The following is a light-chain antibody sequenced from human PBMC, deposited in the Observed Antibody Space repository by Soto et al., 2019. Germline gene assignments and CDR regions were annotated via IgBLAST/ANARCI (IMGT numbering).Light chain of an antibody. J-gene: IGKJ1*01. V-gene: IGKV3-20*01. CDR3: QQYGSSPLT. CDR1: QSVSSSY. CDR2: GAS. Sequence: DIVLTQSPGPLSWSPGEKATLSCRASQSVSSSYLAWYQQKPGQAPRLLSYGASSRATGIPDRFSGSGSGTDFTLTISRLEPEDFAVYFCQQYGSSPLTFGQGTKVEIK.